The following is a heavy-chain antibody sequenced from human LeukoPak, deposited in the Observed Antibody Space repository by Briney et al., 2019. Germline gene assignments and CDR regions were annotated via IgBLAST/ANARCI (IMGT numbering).Heavy chain of an antibody. CDR2: INHSGST. CDR3: ARENYYDSSGYEP. J-gene: IGHJ4*02. V-gene: IGHV4-34*01. D-gene: IGHD3-22*01. Sequence: SETLCLTGAVYGGSFRGYYWSWIRQPPGKGLEWIGEINHSGSTNYNPSLKSRFTISVDTSKTQFSLKLSSVTAADTAVYYCARENYYDSSGYEPWGQGTLVTVSS. CDR1: GGSFRGYY.